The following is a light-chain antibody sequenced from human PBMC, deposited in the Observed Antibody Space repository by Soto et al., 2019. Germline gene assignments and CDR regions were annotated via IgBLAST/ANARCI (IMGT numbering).Light chain of an antibody. CDR3: SSYAGRNNYIV. CDR2: EVS. CDR1: SSDVGSYNY. Sequence: QSALTQPPSAYGSPGQSVTISCTGTSSDVGSYNYVSWYQQHPGKAPKLMIYEVSQRPSGVPDRFSASKSGNTASLTVSGLQAEDEAEYYCSSYAGRNNYIVFGGGTKLTVL. V-gene: IGLV2-8*01. J-gene: IGLJ2*01.